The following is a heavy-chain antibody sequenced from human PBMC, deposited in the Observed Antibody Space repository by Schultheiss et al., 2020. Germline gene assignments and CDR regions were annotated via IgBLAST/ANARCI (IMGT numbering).Heavy chain of an antibody. J-gene: IGHJ4*02. CDR3: AREGLYSSSWYLDY. CDR1: GFTFSTYA. Sequence: GESLKISCAASGFTFSTYAMTWVHQAPGKGLEWVAVISYDGSNKYYADSVKGRFTISRDNAKNSLYLQMNSLRAEDTAVYYCAREGLYSSSWYLDYWGQGTLVTVSS. CDR2: ISYDGSNK. V-gene: IGHV3-30*03. D-gene: IGHD6-13*01.